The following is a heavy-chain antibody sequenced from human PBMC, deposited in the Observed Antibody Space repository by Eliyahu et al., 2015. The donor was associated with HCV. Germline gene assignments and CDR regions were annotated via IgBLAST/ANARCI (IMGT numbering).Heavy chain of an antibody. D-gene: IGHD1-1*01. CDR3: TTDNWNRYFYYYYGMDV. V-gene: IGHV3-15*01. CDR1: GFTFSNAW. CDR2: XKSKTDGGTT. Sequence: EVQLVESGGGLVKPGGSLRLSCXASGFTFSNAWXSWVRQAPGKGLEWVGRXKSKTDGGTTDYAAPVKGRFTISRDDSKNTLYLQMNSLKTEDTAVYYCTTDNWNRYFYYYYGMDVWGQGTTVTVSS. J-gene: IGHJ6*02.